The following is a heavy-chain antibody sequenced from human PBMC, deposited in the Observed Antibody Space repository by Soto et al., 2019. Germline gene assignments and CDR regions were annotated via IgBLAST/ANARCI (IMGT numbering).Heavy chain of an antibody. D-gene: IGHD6-13*01. CDR1: SGSISSSNW. V-gene: IGHV4-4*02. J-gene: IGHJ5*02. Sequence: QVQLQESGPGLVKPSGTLSLTCAVSSGSISSSNWWSWVRQPPGKGLEWIGEIYHSGSTNYNPSLKRRVTISVDKSKTQFSLKRSSVTASDTAVYYCARAVPPGAAAGIWFDPWGQGTLVTVSS. CDR3: ARAVPPGAAAGIWFDP. CDR2: IYHSGST.